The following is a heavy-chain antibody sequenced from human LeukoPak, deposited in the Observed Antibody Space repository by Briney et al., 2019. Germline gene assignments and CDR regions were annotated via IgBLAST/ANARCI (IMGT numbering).Heavy chain of an antibody. D-gene: IGHD1-26*01. CDR1: GGSISSSSYY. CDR3: ARDKASGSSYGSSFHF. CDR2: IYYSGST. Sequence: PSETLSLTCTVSGGSISSSSYYWGWIRQPPGKGLEWIGSIYYSGSTYYNPSLKSRVTISVDTSKNQFSLKLSSVTAADAAVYYCARDKASGSSYGSSFHFWGQGTMVTVSS. J-gene: IGHJ3*01. V-gene: IGHV4-39*02.